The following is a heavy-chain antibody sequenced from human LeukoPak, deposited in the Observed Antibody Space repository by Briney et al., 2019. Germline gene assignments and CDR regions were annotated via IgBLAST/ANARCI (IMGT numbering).Heavy chain of an antibody. CDR3: TRLSTSGSYCS. Sequence: GGSLRLSCAASGFTFSGSAMHWVRQASGKGLEWVGRIRSKANSYATAYAASVKGRFTISRDDSKNTAYLQMNSLKTEDTAVYYCTRLSTSGSYCSWGQGTLVTVSS. CDR2: IRSKANSYAT. V-gene: IGHV3-73*01. CDR1: GFTFSGSA. D-gene: IGHD3-10*01. J-gene: IGHJ4*02.